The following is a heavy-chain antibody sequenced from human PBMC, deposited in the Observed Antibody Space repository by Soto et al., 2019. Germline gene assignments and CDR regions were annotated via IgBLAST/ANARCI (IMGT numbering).Heavy chain of an antibody. Sequence: QVQLVQSGAEVRKPGSSVTVSCKASGGTFSNYAISWVRQAPGQGLEWMGGIIPIVGTGSYAQKFQGRVTSTADEPTTTAYMELSSLRFEDTAVYYCARVVILVPTASTHYYYQMDVWGPGTTVTVSS. CDR3: ARVVILVPTASTHYYYQMDV. CDR2: IIPIVGTG. D-gene: IGHD2-2*01. J-gene: IGHJ6*02. CDR1: GGTFSNYA. V-gene: IGHV1-69*01.